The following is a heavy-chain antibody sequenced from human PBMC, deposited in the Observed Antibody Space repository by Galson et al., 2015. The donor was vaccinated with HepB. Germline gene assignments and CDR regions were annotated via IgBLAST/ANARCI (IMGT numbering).Heavy chain of an antibody. V-gene: IGHV4-59*01. CDR1: GGSISSYY. J-gene: IGHJ5*02. CDR3: ARVNYDFSRVVTGLLLFDP. D-gene: IGHD3-3*01. Sequence: ETLSLTCTVSGGSISSYYWSWIRQPPGKGLEWIGYIYYSGSTNYNPSLKSRVTISVDTSKNQFSLKLSSVTAADTAVYYCARVNYDFSRVVTGLLLFDPWGQGTLVTVSS. CDR2: IYYSGST.